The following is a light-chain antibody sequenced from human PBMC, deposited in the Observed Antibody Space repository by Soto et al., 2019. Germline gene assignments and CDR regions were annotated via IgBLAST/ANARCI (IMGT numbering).Light chain of an antibody. V-gene: IGLV2-8*01. CDR3: SSYAGSNIS. J-gene: IGLJ2*01. CDR1: SSDVGGYNY. CDR2: EVS. Sequence: QSALTQPPSASGSPGQSVTISCTGTSSDVGGYNYVSWYQQHPGKARKLMIYEVSKRPSGVPDRFSGSKSGNTASLTVSGLQAEDEADYYCSSYAGSNISFGGGTKLTVL.